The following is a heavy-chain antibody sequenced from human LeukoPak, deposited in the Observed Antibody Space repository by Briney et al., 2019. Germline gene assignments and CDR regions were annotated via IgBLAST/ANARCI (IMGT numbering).Heavy chain of an antibody. Sequence: GGSLRLSCAASGFTFSNSWMSWVRQAPGKGLEWVAKIKQDGSEKYYVDSVKGRFTISRDNAKNSLYLQMSSLRAEDTAVYYCARRVADIYDFWSGRAFDIWGQGTMVTVSS. V-gene: IGHV3-7*01. CDR3: ARRVADIYDFWSGRAFDI. J-gene: IGHJ3*02. CDR2: IKQDGSEK. D-gene: IGHD3-3*01. CDR1: GFTFSNSW.